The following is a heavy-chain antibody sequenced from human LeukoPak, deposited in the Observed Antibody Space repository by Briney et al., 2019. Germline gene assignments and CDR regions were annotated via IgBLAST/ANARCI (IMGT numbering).Heavy chain of an antibody. Sequence: PGGPLRLSCAASGFMFNDYYMSWIRQAPGKGLEWVSYISSSGSIIYYADSVKGRFTISRDNAKNSLNLQMNSLRAEDTAVYYCAREPYYYDSSGYSVDYWGQGTLVTVSS. V-gene: IGHV3-11*01. CDR3: AREPYYYDSSGYSVDY. CDR2: ISSSGSII. CDR1: GFMFNDYY. D-gene: IGHD3-22*01. J-gene: IGHJ4*02.